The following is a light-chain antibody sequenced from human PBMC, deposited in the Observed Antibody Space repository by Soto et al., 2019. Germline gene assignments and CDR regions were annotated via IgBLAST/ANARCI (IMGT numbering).Light chain of an antibody. CDR1: SSNIGSNT. CDR3: AAWDDSLNALYV. V-gene: IGLV1-44*01. Sequence: QSVLTQPPSASGTPGQRVTISCSGSSSNIGSNTVSWYQQLPGTAPKLLIYSNNQRPSGVPDRFSGSKSGTSASLAISGLQSEDEADYYSAAWDDSLNALYVFGTGTKVTV. J-gene: IGLJ1*01. CDR2: SNN.